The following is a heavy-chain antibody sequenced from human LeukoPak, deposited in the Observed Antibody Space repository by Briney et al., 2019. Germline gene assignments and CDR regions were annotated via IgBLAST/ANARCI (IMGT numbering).Heavy chain of an antibody. CDR3: AGGLAAAGMYNWFDP. V-gene: IGHV4-31*03. Sequence: SQTLSLTCTVSGGSLSSGGYYWSWIRQHPGKGLEWIGYIYYSGSTYYNPSLKSRVTISVDTSKNQFSLKLSSVTAADTAVYYCAGGLAAAGMYNWFDPWGQGTLVTVSS. CDR1: GGSLSSGGYY. J-gene: IGHJ5*02. CDR2: IYYSGST. D-gene: IGHD6-13*01.